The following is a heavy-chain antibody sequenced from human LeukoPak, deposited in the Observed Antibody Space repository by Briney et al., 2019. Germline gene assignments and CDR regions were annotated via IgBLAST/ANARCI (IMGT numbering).Heavy chain of an antibody. CDR1: GFTVSSNY. D-gene: IGHD4-17*01. CDR2: IYSGGST. J-gene: IGHJ3*02. CDR3: ARGAPIYGDPYAFDI. Sequence: PGGSLRLSCAASGFTVSSNYMSWVRQAPGKGLEWVSVIYSGGSTYYADSVKGRFTISRDNSKNTLYLQMNSLRAEDTAVYYCARGAPIYGDPYAFDIWGQGTMVTVSS. V-gene: IGHV3-53*01.